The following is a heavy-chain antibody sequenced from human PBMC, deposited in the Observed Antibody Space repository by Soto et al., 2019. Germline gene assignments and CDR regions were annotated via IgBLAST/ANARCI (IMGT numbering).Heavy chain of an antibody. D-gene: IGHD2-15*01. Sequence: EVQLLESGGGSVQPGGSLRLSCAASGFIFNTYAMNWFRQAPGKGLEWVSVVSSSGGTTYYADSVKGRFTISRDNSKSTLYLQMGSLRVEDTATYFCAGALSATRRLDHWGQGTLVTVSS. CDR2: VSSSGGTT. CDR3: AGALSATRRLDH. CDR1: GFIFNTYA. J-gene: IGHJ4*02. V-gene: IGHV3-23*01.